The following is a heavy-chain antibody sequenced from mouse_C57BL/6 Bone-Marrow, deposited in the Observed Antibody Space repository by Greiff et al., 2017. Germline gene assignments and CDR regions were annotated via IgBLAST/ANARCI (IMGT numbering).Heavy chain of an antibody. J-gene: IGHJ1*03. Sequence: VQLQQPGAELVRPGTSVKLSCKASGYTFTSYWMHWVKQRPGQGLEWIGVIDPSDSYTNYNQKFKGKATLTVDTSSSTAYMQLSSLTSEDSAVYYCARLGEDRYFDVWGTGTTVTVSS. CDR3: ARLGEDRYFDV. D-gene: IGHD3-3*01. V-gene: IGHV1-59*01. CDR1: GYTFTSYW. CDR2: IDPSDSYT.